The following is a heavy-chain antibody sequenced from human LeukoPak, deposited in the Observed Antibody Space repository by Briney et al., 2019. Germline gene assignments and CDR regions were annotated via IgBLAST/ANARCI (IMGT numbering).Heavy chain of an antibody. V-gene: IGHV1-2*06. CDR3: ARGIYSTDLYFYMDV. J-gene: IGHJ6*03. CDR2: TNPNSGAT. Sequence: ASVKVSCKASGYAFTGYYMDWVRQAPGQGLEWMGRTNPNSGATNYAQKFQGRVTMTRDTSISTAYMEFNGLRCDDTAVYYCARGIYSTDLYFYMDVWGKGTTVTVYS. D-gene: IGHD2/OR15-2a*01. CDR1: GYAFTGYY.